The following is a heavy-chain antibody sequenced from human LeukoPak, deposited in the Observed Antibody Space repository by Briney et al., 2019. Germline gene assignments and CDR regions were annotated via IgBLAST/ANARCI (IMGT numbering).Heavy chain of an antibody. D-gene: IGHD3-22*01. CDR1: GGTFSSYA. V-gene: IGHV1-69*13. CDR3: ARLLDSSGYYYGKRNDY. CDR2: IIPIFGTA. J-gene: IGHJ4*02. Sequence: GASVKVSCKASGGTFSSYAISWVRQAPGQGLEWMGGIIPIFGTANYAQKFQGRVTITADESTSTAYMELSSLRSEDTAVYYCARLLDSSGYYYGKRNDYWGQGTLVTVSS.